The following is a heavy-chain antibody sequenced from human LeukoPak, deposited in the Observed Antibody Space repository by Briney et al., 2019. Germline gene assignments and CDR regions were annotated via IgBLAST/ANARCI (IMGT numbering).Heavy chain of an antibody. CDR3: ARERNTDVVPYYYYYMDV. J-gene: IGHJ6*03. Sequence: ASVKVSCKASRYTFISYGITWVRQAPGQGRGWRGWIITYNGNTNYTKKLKGRVTMTTTTSTSTAYMEMRSLRSDDTAMYYCARERNTDVVPYYYYYMDVWGKATTATVSS. CDR2: IITYNGNT. CDR1: RYTFISYG. D-gene: IGHD2-2*01. V-gene: IGHV1-18*01.